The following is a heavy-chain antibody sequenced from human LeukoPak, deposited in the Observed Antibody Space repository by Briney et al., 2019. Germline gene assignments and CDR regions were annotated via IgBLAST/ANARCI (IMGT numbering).Heavy chain of an antibody. CDR3: ARHHGRPMTPYDY. V-gene: IGHV4-39*01. Sequence: TSETLSLTCTVSGGSISSSSDYWGWIRQPPGEGLEWNGCIYYSGSTYYNPPLKSRVTIPVYTSHNQFSLKLSSVTAADTAVYYCARHHGRPMTPYDYWGQGTLVTVSS. CDR1: GGSISSSSDY. D-gene: IGHD3-22*01. CDR2: IYYSGST. J-gene: IGHJ4*02.